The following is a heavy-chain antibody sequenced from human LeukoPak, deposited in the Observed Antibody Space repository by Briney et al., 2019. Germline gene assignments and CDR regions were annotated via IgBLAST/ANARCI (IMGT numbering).Heavy chain of an antibody. CDR2: ISDGGGST. CDR1: GFTFSSYA. Sequence: GGSLRLSCAASGFTFSSYAMSWVRQAPGKGLEWVSAISDGGGSTYYADSVKGRFTISRDNSKNTLYLQMNSLRAEDTAVYYCAKSVTGDRGYGVFDYWGQGTLVTVSS. D-gene: IGHD7-27*01. V-gene: IGHV3-23*01. CDR3: AKSVTGDRGYGVFDY. J-gene: IGHJ4*02.